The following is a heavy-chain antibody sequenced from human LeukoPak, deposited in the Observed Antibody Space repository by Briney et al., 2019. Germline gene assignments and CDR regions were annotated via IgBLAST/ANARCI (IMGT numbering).Heavy chain of an antibody. CDR1: GGSVSRGGYY. D-gene: IGHD1-26*01. CDR3: ATADWESFYFDS. J-gene: IGHJ4*02. Sequence: SETLSLTCTVSGGSVSRGGYYWNWIRQHPGKGLEWIGFTSYSEGTYYNPSLTSRITISVDRSQNQFSLKMRDVTAADTAVYFCATADWESFYFDSWGQGALVAVSS. V-gene: IGHV4-31*03. CDR2: TSYSEGT.